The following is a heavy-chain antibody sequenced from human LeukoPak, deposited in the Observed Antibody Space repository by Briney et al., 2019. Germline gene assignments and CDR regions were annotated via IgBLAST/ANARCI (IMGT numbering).Heavy chain of an antibody. CDR3: ARKRGITMIVVVITGLGAFDI. CDR1: GGSISSYY. CDR2: IYTSGST. V-gene: IGHV4-4*07. Sequence: PSETLSLTCTVSGGSISSYYWSWIRQPAGKGLEWIGRIYTSGSTNYNPSLKSRVTISVDTSKNQFSLKLSSVTAADTAVYYCARKRGITMIVVVITGLGAFDIWGQGTMVTVSS. J-gene: IGHJ3*02. D-gene: IGHD3-22*01.